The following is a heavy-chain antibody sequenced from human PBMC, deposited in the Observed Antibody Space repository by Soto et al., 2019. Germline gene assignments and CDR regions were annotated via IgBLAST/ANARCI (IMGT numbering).Heavy chain of an antibody. CDR3: EKARPSGGYHYVETCDV. J-gene: IGHJ3*01. V-gene: IGHV3-23*01. Sequence: PGGSLRLSCSASGFTFGKYAISWVRQAPWKGLEWVSAVSSIGSSPYYAGSVQGRFTISRDNSKNILYLQMKSLRAEDTAIYYCEKARPSGGYHYVETCDVWSQGTMVTVSS. CDR1: GFTFGKYA. CDR2: VSSIGSSP. D-gene: IGHD3-22*01.